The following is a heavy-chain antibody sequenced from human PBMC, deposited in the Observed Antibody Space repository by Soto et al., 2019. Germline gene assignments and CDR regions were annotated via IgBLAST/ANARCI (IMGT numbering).Heavy chain of an antibody. CDR3: AHRRGHYDYIWGSYRYPGAFDI. J-gene: IGHJ3*02. D-gene: IGHD3-16*02. Sequence: QITLKESGPTLVKPTQTLTLTCTFSGFSLSTSGVGVGWIRPPPGKALEWLALIYWDDDKRYSPSLKSRLTITKDTSKNQVVLTMTNMDPVDTATYYCAHRRGHYDYIWGSYRYPGAFDIWGQGTMVTVSS. V-gene: IGHV2-5*02. CDR1: GFSLSTSGVG. CDR2: IYWDDDK.